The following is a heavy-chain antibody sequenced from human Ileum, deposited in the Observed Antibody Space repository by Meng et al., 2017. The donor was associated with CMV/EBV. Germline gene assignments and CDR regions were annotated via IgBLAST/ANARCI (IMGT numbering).Heavy chain of an antibody. V-gene: IGHV4-31*03. Sequence: LTCTVSGASISSGGYYCSWIRQFPGKGLEWIGYIFYGGTAYYNPSLKNRVTLSIDTSKRQFSLKLNSVTAADTAVYYCARDGYYFDYWGQGALVTVSS. CDR1: GASISSGGYY. CDR2: IFYGGTA. J-gene: IGHJ4*02. CDR3: ARDGYYFDY. D-gene: IGHD6-13*01.